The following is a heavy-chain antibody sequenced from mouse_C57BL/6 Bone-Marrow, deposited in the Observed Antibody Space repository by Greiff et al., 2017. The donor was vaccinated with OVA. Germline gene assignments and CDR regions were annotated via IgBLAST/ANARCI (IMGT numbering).Heavy chain of an antibody. CDR1: GYTFTSYW. J-gene: IGHJ3*01. D-gene: IGHD2-3*01. CDR2: IDPSDSYT. CDR3: ARAPDGYYWFAY. V-gene: IGHV1-50*01. Sequence: VKQSCKASGYTFTSYWMQWVKQRPGQGLEWIGEIDPSDSYTNYNQKFKGKATLTVDTSSSTAYMQLSSLTSEDSAVYYCARAPDGYYWFAYWGQGTLVTVSA.